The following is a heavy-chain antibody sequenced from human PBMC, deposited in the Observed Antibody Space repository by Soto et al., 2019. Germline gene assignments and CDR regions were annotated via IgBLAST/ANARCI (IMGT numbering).Heavy chain of an antibody. V-gene: IGHV3-30-3*01. Sequence: QVQLVESGGGVVQPGRSLRLSCAASGFTFSSYAMHWVRQAPGKGLEWVAVISYDGSNKYYADSVKGRFTISGDNTKNALYLHMYSRTAEGTAVYHCASEPVAYCGGDCRTFDYWGRGTLVTVSS. CDR3: ASEPVAYCGGDCRTFDY. J-gene: IGHJ4*02. CDR1: GFTFSSYA. CDR2: ISYDGSNK. D-gene: IGHD2-21*02.